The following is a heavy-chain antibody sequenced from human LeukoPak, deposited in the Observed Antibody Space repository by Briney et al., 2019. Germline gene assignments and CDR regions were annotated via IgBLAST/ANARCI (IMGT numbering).Heavy chain of an antibody. CDR1: GYSISSGYY. V-gene: IGHV4-38-2*02. Sequence: SETLSLTCIVSGYSISSGYYWGWIRQPPGKGLEWIGNIYHSGITYYNLYNPSLKSRVIISVDTSKNHFSLKLSSVTAADTAVYFCATLLSSSYYFDYWGQGTLVTVSS. CDR3: ATLLSSSYYFDY. CDR2: IYHSGIT. J-gene: IGHJ4*02. D-gene: IGHD3-10*02.